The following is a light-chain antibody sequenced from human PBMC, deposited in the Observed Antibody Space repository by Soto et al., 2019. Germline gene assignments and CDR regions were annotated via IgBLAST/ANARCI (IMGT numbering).Light chain of an antibody. J-gene: IGKJ1*01. V-gene: IGKV1-5*03. CDR3: KQYNSYWT. Sequence: DIQMTQSPSTLSASVGDRVTITCRASQSISSWLAWYPQKPGKAPKLLIYKAHSLESGVPSRFSGSGSGTESTLTISSLQPDDFATYYCKQYNSYWTFGQGTKVESK. CDR2: KAH. CDR1: QSISSW.